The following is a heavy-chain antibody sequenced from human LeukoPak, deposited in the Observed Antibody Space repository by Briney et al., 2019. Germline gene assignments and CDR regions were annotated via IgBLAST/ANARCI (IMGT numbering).Heavy chain of an antibody. V-gene: IGHV3-23*01. Sequence: GSLRLSCAASGFTFSSYAMSWVRQAPGKGLEWVSAISGSGGSTYYADSVKGRFTISRDNSKNTLYLQMNSLRAEDTAVYYCAKDPGDYYDSSGYSASLGPTNYWGQGTLVTVSS. CDR3: AKDPGDYYDSSGYSASLGPTNY. J-gene: IGHJ4*02. CDR1: GFTFSSYA. D-gene: IGHD3-22*01. CDR2: ISGSGGST.